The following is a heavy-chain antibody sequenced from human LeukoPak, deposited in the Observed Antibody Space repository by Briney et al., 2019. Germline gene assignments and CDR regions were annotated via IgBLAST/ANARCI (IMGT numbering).Heavy chain of an antibody. CDR2: INPSGGST. CDR1: GYTFTSYY. CDR3: ARGGTLTTVTTGADSHYYYYYGMDA. V-gene: IGHV1-46*01. Sequence: ASVKVSCKASGYTFTSYYMHWVRQAPGQGLEWMGIINPSGGSTSYAQKFQGRVTMTRDTSTSTVYMELSSLRSEDTAVYYCARGGTLTTVTTGADSHYYYYYGMDAWGQGTTVTVSS. J-gene: IGHJ6*02. D-gene: IGHD4-17*01.